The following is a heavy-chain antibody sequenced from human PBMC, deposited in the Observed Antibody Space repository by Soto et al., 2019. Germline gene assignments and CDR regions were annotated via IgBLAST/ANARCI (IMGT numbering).Heavy chain of an antibody. D-gene: IGHD6-19*01. J-gene: IGHJ4*02. CDR1: GEPSNSDDYF. CDR2: LSYSGTT. Sequence: QLRLQESGPGLLKPSETLSVTCSVTGEPSNSDDYFWGWIRQPPGNGLEWIGSLSYSGTTYYNPSLKSRVALSIDTSKNQFSLKLSSVTAADTAVNFCARPGSTSGWFYFDSWGQGALVIVSS. V-gene: IGHV4-39*01. CDR3: ARPGSTSGWFYFDS.